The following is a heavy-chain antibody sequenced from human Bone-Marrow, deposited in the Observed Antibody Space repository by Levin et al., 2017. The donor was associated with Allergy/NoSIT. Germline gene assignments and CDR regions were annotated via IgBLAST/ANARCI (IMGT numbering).Heavy chain of an antibody. V-gene: IGHV3-48*03. Sequence: GGSLRLSCTASGFSFENYEMNWVRQTPGKGLEWLAYISNTAHIIYYADSVKGRFTISRDNAKNSLYLQMDSLRAEDTAIYYCARDRNAIFGVVTTDPFDVWGQGTMVSVSS. J-gene: IGHJ3*01. CDR1: GFSFENYE. CDR3: ARDRNAIFGVVTTDPFDV. CDR2: ISNTAHII. D-gene: IGHD3-3*01.